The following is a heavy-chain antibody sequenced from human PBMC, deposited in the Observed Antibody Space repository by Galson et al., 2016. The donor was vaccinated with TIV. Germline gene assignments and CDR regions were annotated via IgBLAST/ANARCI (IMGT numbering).Heavy chain of an antibody. J-gene: IGHJ5*02. CDR2: ISDSSDTI. D-gene: IGHD6-19*01. CDR3: ARDKERSGWYFWFDP. CDR1: GFTFSSYS. Sequence: SLRLSCAASGFTFSSYSMTWVRQAPGKGLEWVSYISDSSDTIYYGDSAKGRFTISRDNAKNSVYLQMNNLRTEDTGVYYCARDKERSGWYFWFDPWGQGTLVTVSA. V-gene: IGHV3-48*04.